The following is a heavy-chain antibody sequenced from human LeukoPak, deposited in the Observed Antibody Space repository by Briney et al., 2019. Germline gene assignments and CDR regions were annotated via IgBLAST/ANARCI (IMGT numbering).Heavy chain of an antibody. CDR3: AKETAEGYYFDY. CDR2: IRYDGSNK. Sequence: GGSLRLSCAASGFTFSSYGMHWVRQAPGKGLEWVAFIRYDGSNKYYADSVKGRFTISRDNSKNTLDLQMNSLRAEDTAVYYCAKETAEGYYFDYWGQGTLVTVSS. CDR1: GFTFSSYG. J-gene: IGHJ4*02. V-gene: IGHV3-30*02.